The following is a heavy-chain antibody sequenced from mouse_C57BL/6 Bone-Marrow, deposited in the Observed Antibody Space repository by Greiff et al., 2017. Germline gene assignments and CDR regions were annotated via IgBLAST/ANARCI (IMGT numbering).Heavy chain of an antibody. CDR2: IHPNSGST. CDR3: ARSRTVVAHFDY. V-gene: IGHV1-64*01. CDR1: GYTFTSYW. D-gene: IGHD1-1*01. Sequence: VQLQQPGAELVKPGASVKLSCKASGYTFTSYWMHWVKQRPGQGLEWIGMIHPNSGSTNYNEKFKSKATLTVDKSSSTAYMQLSSLTSEASAVYYCARSRTVVAHFDYWGQGTTLTVSS. J-gene: IGHJ2*01.